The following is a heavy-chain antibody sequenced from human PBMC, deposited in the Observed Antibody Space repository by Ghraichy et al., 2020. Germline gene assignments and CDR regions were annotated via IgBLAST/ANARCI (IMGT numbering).Heavy chain of an antibody. CDR2: IYYSGST. CDR3: ARPLRGYSYYFDY. J-gene: IGHJ4*02. Sequence: SETLSLTCTVSGGSISSSSYYWGWIRQPPGKGLEWIGSIYYSGSTYYNPSLKSRVTISVDTSKNQFSLKLSSVTAADTAVYYCARPLRGYSYYFDYWGQGTLVTVSS. D-gene: IGHD5-18*01. V-gene: IGHV4-39*01. CDR1: GGSISSSSYY.